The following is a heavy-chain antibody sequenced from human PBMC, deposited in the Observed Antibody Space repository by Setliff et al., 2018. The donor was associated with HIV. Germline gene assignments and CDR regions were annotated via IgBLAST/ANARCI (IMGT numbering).Heavy chain of an antibody. Sequence: GASVKVSCKASGYTFTSYFLHWVRQAPGQGLEWMGIINPSGGSTSYAQKFQGRVTMTRDTSTSTVYMELSSLRSEDTAVYYCARMGLRELDYYYGMDVWGQGTTVTVSS. J-gene: IGHJ6*02. V-gene: IGHV1-46*01. D-gene: IGHD3-16*01. CDR1: GYTFTSYF. CDR3: ARMGLRELDYYYGMDV. CDR2: INPSGGST.